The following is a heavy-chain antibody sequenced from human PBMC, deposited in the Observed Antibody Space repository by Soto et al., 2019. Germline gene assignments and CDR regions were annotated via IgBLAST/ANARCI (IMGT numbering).Heavy chain of an antibody. V-gene: IGHV3-30*18. CDR3: AKALEGTTVTTWPFYYYYGMDV. J-gene: IGHJ6*02. Sequence: PGGSLRLSCAASGFTFSSYGMHWVRQAPGKGLEWVAVISYDGSNKYYADSVKGRFTISRDNSKNTLYLQMNSLRAEDTAVYYCAKALEGTTVTTWPFYYYYGMDVWGQGTTVTVSS. CDR2: ISYDGSNK. CDR1: GFTFSSYG. D-gene: IGHD4-4*01.